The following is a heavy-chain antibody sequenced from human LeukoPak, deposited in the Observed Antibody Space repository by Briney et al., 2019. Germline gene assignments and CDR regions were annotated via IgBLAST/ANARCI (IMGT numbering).Heavy chain of an antibody. D-gene: IGHD6-13*01. CDR2: MNPNSGNT. J-gene: IGHJ6*03. Sequence: SVKVSCKASGCTFTSYDIYWVQQATGQGLEWMGWMNPNSGNTGYAQKFQGRVTMTRNTSISTAYMELSSLRSEDTAVYYCARGFSSWYYYYYYMDVWGKGTTVTVSS. CDR1: GCTFTSYD. CDR3: ARGFSSWYYYYYYMDV. V-gene: IGHV1-8*01.